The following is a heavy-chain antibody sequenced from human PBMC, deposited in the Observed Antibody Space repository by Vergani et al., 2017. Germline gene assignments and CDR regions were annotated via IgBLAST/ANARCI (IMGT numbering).Heavy chain of an antibody. CDR3: AKDVAVGWFGVFGLKT. V-gene: IGHV3-30*18. Sequence: QVQLVESGGGVVQPGRSLRLSCAASGFTFSSYGMHWVRQAPGKGLEWVAVISYDESNKYYADSVKGRFTISRDNSKNTLYLQMNSLRVEDTAVYYCAKDVAVGWFGVFGLKTWGQGTLVTVSS. D-gene: IGHD3-10*01. J-gene: IGHJ4*02. CDR1: GFTFSSYG. CDR2: ISYDESNK.